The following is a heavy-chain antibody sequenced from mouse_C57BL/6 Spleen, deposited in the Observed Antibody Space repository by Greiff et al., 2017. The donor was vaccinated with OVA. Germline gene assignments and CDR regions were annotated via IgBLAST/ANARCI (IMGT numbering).Heavy chain of an antibody. Sequence: QVQLQQPGAELVRPGSSVKLSCKASGYTFTSYWMDWVKQRPGQGLEWIGNIYPSDSETHYNQQFKDKATLTVDKSSSTAYMQLSSLTSEDSAVYYCARGEVTGSYFDYWGQGTTLTVSS. CDR3: ARGEVTGSYFDY. CDR2: IYPSDSET. CDR1: GYTFTSYW. D-gene: IGHD4-1*01. V-gene: IGHV1-61*01. J-gene: IGHJ2*01.